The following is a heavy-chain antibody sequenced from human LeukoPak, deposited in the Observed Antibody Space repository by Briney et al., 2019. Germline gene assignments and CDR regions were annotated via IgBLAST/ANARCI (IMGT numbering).Heavy chain of an antibody. CDR1: GYTFTDYY. Sequence: ASVKLSCKASGYTFTDYYMHWVRQAPAQGLEWMRCINPNSGRTNYAQKFQGRVTMTRDTSLSTAYMELSRLRSDDTAVYYCARDSFIYGAIVSAHDAFDIWGQGTMVTVSS. CDR2: INPNSGRT. D-gene: IGHD4/OR15-4a*01. J-gene: IGHJ3*02. CDR3: ARDSFIYGAIVSAHDAFDI. V-gene: IGHV1-2*02.